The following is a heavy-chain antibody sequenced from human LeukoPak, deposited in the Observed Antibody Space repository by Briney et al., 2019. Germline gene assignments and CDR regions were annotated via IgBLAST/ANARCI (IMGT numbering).Heavy chain of an antibody. CDR3: ARDSIFGSYDAFDI. CDR2: ISYDGSNE. D-gene: IGHD2-21*01. J-gene: IGHJ3*02. V-gene: IGHV3-30*04. CDR1: GFTFSSYV. Sequence: PGGSLRLSCAASGFTFSSYVMHWVRQAPGKGLEWVAIISYDGSNEYYADSVKGRFTISRDNSKNTLYLQMNSLRAEDTAVYYCARDSIFGSYDAFDIWGQGTMVTVSS.